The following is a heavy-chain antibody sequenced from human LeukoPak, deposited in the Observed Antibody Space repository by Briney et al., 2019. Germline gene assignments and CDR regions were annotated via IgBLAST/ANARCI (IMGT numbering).Heavy chain of an antibody. CDR1: GYTFTSYG. CDR3: ARVQYSGTALGYFDY. Sequence: ASVKVSRKASGYTFTSYGISWVRQAPGQGLEWMGWISAFNGNTNYSQKLQGRVTMTTDTSTSTAYMEMRSLKSDDTAVYYCARVQYSGTALGYFDYWGQGTLVTVSS. V-gene: IGHV1-18*01. D-gene: IGHD1-26*01. J-gene: IGHJ4*02. CDR2: ISAFNGNT.